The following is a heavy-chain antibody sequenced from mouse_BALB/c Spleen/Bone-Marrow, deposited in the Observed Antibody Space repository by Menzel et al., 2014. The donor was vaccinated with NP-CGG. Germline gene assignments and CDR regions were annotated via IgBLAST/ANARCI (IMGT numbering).Heavy chain of an antibody. CDR2: IDPANGNT. D-gene: IGHD2-14*01. V-gene: IGHV14-3*02. CDR3: ARCDYRYSGFAY. J-gene: IGHJ3*01. CDR1: GFNIKDTY. Sequence: EVKLMESGAELVKPGASVKLSCTASGFNIKDTYMHWVKQRPEQGLEWIGRIDPANGNTKYDPKFQGKATITTDTSSNTAYLQLRSLTSEDTAVYYCARCDYRYSGFAYWGQGTLVTVSA.